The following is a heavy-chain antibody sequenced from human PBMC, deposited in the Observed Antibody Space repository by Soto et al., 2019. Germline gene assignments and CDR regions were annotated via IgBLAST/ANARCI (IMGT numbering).Heavy chain of an antibody. D-gene: IGHD3-22*01. J-gene: IGHJ5*02. CDR1: GGSISSYY. V-gene: IGHV4-59*01. Sequence: QVQLQESGPGLVKPSETLSLTCTVSGGSISSYYWSWIRQPPGKGLEWIGYIYYSGSTNYNPSLKSRVTISVDTSKNQFSLKLSSVTAADTAVYYCARAQGPNYYDSSGYYLSANWFDPWGQGTLVTVSS. CDR3: ARAQGPNYYDSSGYYLSANWFDP. CDR2: IYYSGST.